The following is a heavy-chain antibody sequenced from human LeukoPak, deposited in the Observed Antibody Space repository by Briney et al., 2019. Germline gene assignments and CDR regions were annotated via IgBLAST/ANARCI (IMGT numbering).Heavy chain of an antibody. V-gene: IGHV4-59*01. CDR3: ARDSGFGDPFDY. Sequence: SETLSLTCTVSGGSISGYYWSWIRQPPGKGLEWIGYILYSGSTNYNASLKSRVTISVDTSKNQFSLKLSSVTTADTAVYYCARDSGFGDPFDYWGQGTLVTVTS. D-gene: IGHD3-16*01. CDR1: GGSISGYY. J-gene: IGHJ4*02. CDR2: ILYSGST.